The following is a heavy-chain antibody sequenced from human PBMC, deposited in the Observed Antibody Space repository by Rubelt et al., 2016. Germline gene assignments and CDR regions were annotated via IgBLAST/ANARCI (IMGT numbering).Heavy chain of an antibody. CDR1: GFSFSNYW. CDR2: INTDGSSI. D-gene: IGHD6-25*01. CDR3: VRDRAASYFDY. V-gene: IGHV3-74*01. Sequence: SGGGLVQPGGSLRLSCAASGFSFSNYWMYWVRQAPGKGLVWVSRINTDGSSITYADSVKGRFTISRDNSKNTVLLQINSLRAEDTAVYYCVRDRAASYFDYWGQGTLVIVSS. J-gene: IGHJ4*02.